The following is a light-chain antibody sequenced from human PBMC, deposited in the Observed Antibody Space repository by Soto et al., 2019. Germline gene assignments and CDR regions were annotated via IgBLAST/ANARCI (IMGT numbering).Light chain of an antibody. CDR2: DVS. Sequence: QSALTQPASVSGSPGQSITISCTGTSSDVGGYNYVSWYQQHPGKAPKLMIYDVSNRPSGGSNRFSGSKSGNTASLTISGLQAEDEADYYCSSYTSSSLHVFGTGTKVTVL. J-gene: IGLJ1*01. CDR3: SSYTSSSLHV. CDR1: SSDVGGYNY. V-gene: IGLV2-14*03.